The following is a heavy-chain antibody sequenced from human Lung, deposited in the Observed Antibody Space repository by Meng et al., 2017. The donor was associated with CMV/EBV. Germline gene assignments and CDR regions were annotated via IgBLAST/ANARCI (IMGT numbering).Heavy chain of an antibody. J-gene: IGHJ4*02. V-gene: IGHV2-5*02. D-gene: IGHD3-22*01. CDR2: IYWDDDK. CDR1: AFSLSISGLG. Sequence: QILLRESCATPVKPTQTLTLTFTFSAFSLSISGLGVGWIRQPPGKALEWLALIYWDDDKRYSPSLKSRLTITKDTSKNQVVLTMTNMDPVDTATYYCTHRPMTSAYYYFDYWGQGTLVTVSS. CDR3: THRPMTSAYYYFDY.